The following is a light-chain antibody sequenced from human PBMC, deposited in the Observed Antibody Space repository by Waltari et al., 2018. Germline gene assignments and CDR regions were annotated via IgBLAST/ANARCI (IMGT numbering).Light chain of an antibody. CDR2: NAS. J-gene: IGKJ5*01. CDR3: QYYDNSVIT. Sequence: EIVLTQSPATLSFSPGEIATLSCGASQSLSTSYFAWYQQKPGLAPRLLMYNASSRATGIPDRFSGSGAGTDFTLTISRLEPEDFAVYYCQYYDNSVITFGQGTRLEI. CDR1: QSLSTSY. V-gene: IGKV3D-20*01.